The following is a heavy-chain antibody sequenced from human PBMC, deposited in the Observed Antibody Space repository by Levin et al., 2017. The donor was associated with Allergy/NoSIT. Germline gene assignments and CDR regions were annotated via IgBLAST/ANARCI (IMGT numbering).Heavy chain of an antibody. CDR1: GYTFTGYY. CDR3: ARDSTMVRGVIVY. CDR2: INPNSGGT. Sequence: ASVKVSCKASGYTFTGYYMHWVRQAPGQGLEWMGWINPNSGGTNYAQKFQGRVTMTRDTSISTAYMELSRLRSDDTAVYYCARDSTMVRGVIVYWGQGTLVTVSS. J-gene: IGHJ4*02. V-gene: IGHV1-2*02. D-gene: IGHD3-10*01.